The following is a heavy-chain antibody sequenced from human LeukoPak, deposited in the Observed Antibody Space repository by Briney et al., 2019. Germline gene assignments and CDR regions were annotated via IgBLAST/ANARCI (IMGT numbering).Heavy chain of an antibody. Sequence: GRSLRLSCAASGFTFDDYAMHWVRQAPGKGLEWVSGISWNSGSIGYADSVKGRFTISRDNAKNSLYLQMSSLRAEDTAVYYCAKALWFGELLYFDYWGQGTLVTVSS. J-gene: IGHJ4*02. V-gene: IGHV3-9*01. CDR1: GFTFDDYA. CDR3: AKALWFGELLYFDY. D-gene: IGHD3-10*01. CDR2: ISWNSGSI.